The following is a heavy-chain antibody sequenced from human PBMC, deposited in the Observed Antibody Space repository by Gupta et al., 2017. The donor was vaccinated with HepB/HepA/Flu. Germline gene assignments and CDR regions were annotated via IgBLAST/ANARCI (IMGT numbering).Heavy chain of an antibody. J-gene: IGHJ4*02. CDR1: GFTFSSYW. D-gene: IGHD6-19*01. Sequence: EVQVVESGGGLVQPGGSLSLSCAASGFTFSSYWMSWVRQAPGKGLEWVANIKQDGSEKYYVDSVKGRFTVSRDNAKKSLYLQMNSLRDEDTAVYYCASGGSGWPFDYWGQGTLVTVSS. CDR3: ASGGSGWPFDY. CDR2: IKQDGSEK. V-gene: IGHV3-7*01.